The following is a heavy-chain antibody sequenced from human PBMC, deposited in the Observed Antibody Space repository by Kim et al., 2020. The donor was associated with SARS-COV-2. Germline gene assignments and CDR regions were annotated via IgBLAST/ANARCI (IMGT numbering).Heavy chain of an antibody. Sequence: SETLSLTCSVSGASITSHYWTWIRQSPGKGLEWIGCAYYSGSTSYNPSLKSRVTISVDTSKNQFSLKPSSMTAADTAVYYCASDGAWRGSYWYEGWFASWGQGTLVTVSS. J-gene: IGHJ5*01. CDR2: AYYSGST. CDR1: GASITSHY. D-gene: IGHD1-26*01. CDR3: ASDGAWRGSYWYEGWFAS. V-gene: IGHV4-59*11.